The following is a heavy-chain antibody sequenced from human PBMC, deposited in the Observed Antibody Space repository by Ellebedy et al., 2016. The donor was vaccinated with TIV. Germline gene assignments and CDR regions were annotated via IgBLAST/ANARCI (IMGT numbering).Heavy chain of an antibody. CDR3: AKAIYGGNSDGGTDSGYYYGMDV. V-gene: IGHV3-48*03. J-gene: IGHJ6*02. CDR2: TSSSGSTI. CDR1: GFTFSSYE. Sequence: GESLKISCAASGFTFSSYEMNWVRQAPGKGLEWVSYTSSSGSTIYYADSVKGRFTISRDNAKNSLYLQMNSLRAEDTAVYYCAKAIYGGNSDGGTDSGYYYGMDVWGQGTTVTVSS. D-gene: IGHD4-23*01.